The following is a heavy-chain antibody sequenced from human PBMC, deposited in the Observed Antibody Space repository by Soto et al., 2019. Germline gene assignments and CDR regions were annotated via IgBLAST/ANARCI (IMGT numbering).Heavy chain of an antibody. J-gene: IGHJ3*01. CDR1: GFTIRDHG. V-gene: IGHV3-48*01. Sequence: GRPLRDSSAAPGFTIRDHGIHWLRQAKRKGLEWVSYITSSSSIIYYADSVKGRFTISRDNAKNSLYLQMNNVRGEDTAVYSCTRDGLAGYYCCCDA. D-gene: IGHD3-10*01. CDR2: ITSSSSII. CDR3: TRDGLAGYYCCCDA.